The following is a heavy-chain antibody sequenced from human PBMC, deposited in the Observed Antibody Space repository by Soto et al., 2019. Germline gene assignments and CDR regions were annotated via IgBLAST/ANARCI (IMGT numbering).Heavy chain of an antibody. V-gene: IGHV4-30-4*01. J-gene: IGHJ4*02. CDR2: IYYSGST. Sequence: PSETLSLTCTVSGGSISSNNYYWSWIRQPPGKGLEWIGYIYYSGSTYYNPSLKSRVTISVDTSKNQFSLKLNSVTAADTAVYYCARAQGDYGGTDFDYWGQGTLVTVSS. D-gene: IGHD4-17*01. CDR1: GGSISSNNYY. CDR3: ARAQGDYGGTDFDY.